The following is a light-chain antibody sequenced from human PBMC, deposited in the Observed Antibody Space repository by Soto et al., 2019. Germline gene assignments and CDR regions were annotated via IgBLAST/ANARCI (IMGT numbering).Light chain of an antibody. J-gene: IGLJ2*01. CDR3: AAGDDSLNGVV. CDR1: SSNIGSNT. V-gene: IGLV1-44*01. CDR2: SNN. Sequence: QSVLTQPPSASGTTGQRVTISCSGSSSNIGSNTVNWYQQLPGTAPKLLIYSNNQRPSGVPARFSGSKSDTPPSLAISGLQSEDGADYYCAAGDDSLNGVVFGGGTKGTVL.